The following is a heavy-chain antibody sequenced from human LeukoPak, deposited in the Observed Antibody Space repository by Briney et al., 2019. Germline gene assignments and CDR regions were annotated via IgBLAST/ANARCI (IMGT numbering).Heavy chain of an antibody. Sequence: GGSLRLPCAVSGFTFSNYWMHWVRQVPGKGLVWVSRINTDGIYTTYAGSVKGRFTISRDNAKNTLFLQMNSLTVEDTAVYYCTKDLTGEVDYWGQGILVTVSS. CDR2: INTDGIYT. V-gene: IGHV3-74*01. CDR3: TKDLTGEVDY. D-gene: IGHD7-27*01. CDR1: GFTFSNYW. J-gene: IGHJ4*02.